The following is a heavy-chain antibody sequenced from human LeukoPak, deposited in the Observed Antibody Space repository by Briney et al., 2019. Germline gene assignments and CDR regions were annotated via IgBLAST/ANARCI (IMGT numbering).Heavy chain of an antibody. J-gene: IGHJ5*02. CDR3: ARDQDADSGIWFDP. Sequence: SETLSLTCIVPGDSISTYYWNWIRQPPGKGLEWVGYIHYSGNTNYNPSLKNRVTISVDTSKNQFSLKLSSVTAADTAVYYCARDQDADSGIWFDPWGQGTLVTVSS. V-gene: IGHV4-59*01. CDR1: GDSISTYY. D-gene: IGHD4-17*01. CDR2: IHYSGNT.